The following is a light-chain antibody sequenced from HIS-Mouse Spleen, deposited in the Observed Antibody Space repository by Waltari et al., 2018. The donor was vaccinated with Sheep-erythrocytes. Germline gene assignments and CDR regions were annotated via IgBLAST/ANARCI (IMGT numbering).Light chain of an antibody. Sequence: QSALTQPPSASGSPGQSVTISCTGTSSDVGSYNLVSWSQQHPGKAPKLMIYEGSKRHSGVSTRFSCSKSGNTASLTISGLQAEDEADYYCCSYAGSSTPWVFGGGTKLTVL. CDR1: SSDVGSYNL. CDR2: EGS. J-gene: IGLJ3*02. V-gene: IGLV2-23*01. CDR3: CSYAGSSTPWV.